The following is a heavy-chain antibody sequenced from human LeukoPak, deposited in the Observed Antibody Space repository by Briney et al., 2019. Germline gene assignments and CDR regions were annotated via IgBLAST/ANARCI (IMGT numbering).Heavy chain of an antibody. CDR2: IYSGGST. CDR1: GFTVSSSY. V-gene: IGHV3-53*01. Sequence: GGSLRLSCAASGFTVSSSYMSWVRQAPGKGLEWVSVIYSGGSTYYADSVKGRFTISRDNSKNTLYLQMNSLRAEDTAVYYCAGEGWFGEPPSHWFDPWGQGTLVTVSS. J-gene: IGHJ5*02. D-gene: IGHD3-10*01. CDR3: AGEGWFGEPPSHWFDP.